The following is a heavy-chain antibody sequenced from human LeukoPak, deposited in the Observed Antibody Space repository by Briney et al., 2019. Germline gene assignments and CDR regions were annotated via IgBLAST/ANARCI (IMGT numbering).Heavy chain of an antibody. CDR2: INSDGSST. V-gene: IGHV3-74*01. CDR3: ARGHHYDSSGYPEYFQH. D-gene: IGHD3-22*01. J-gene: IGHJ1*01. CDR1: GFTFSSYW. Sequence: RASLRLSCAASGFTFSSYWMHWVRQTPGKGLVWVSRINSDGSSTTYADSVEGRFTIFRDNAKNTLYLQMTSLGAEDTAVYYCARGHHYDSSGYPEYFQHWGQGTLVT.